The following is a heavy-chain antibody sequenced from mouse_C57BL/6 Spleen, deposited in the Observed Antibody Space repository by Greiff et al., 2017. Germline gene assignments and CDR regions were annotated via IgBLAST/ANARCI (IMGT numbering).Heavy chain of an antibody. V-gene: IGHV3-6*01. CDR3: ERYWDY. CDR1: GYSITSGYY. CDR2: INYDGGI. Sequence: VQLKESGPGLVKSSQSLSLTCSVTGYSITSGYYWNWLRQFPGNKLAWLGYINYDGGINSNPSLKKRIASTSDTSKNQFFRRLNSVTTEDTATYDCERYWDYWGQGATHTVSS. J-gene: IGHJ2*01. D-gene: IGHD4-1*01.